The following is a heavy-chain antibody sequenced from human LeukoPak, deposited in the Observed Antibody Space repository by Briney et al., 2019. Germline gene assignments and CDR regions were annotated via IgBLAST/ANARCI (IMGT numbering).Heavy chain of an antibody. CDR3: ARSTRGSLDN. V-gene: IGHV3-72*01. D-gene: IGHD3-10*01. CDR1: GFTFIDHY. CDR2: ITNKPNGYST. Sequence: GGSLRLSCAASGFTFIDHYMDWVRQAPGKGLEWVGRITNKPNGYSTDYAASVKGRFTISRDDSENSVYLQMNSLKTDDTAMYYCARSTRGSLDNWGQGTLVTVSS. J-gene: IGHJ4*02.